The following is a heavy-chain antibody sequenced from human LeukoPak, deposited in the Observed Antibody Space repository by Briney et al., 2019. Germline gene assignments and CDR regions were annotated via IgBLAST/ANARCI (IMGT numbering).Heavy chain of an antibody. CDR3: ARAGLTXYDFWSGYPYYMDV. V-gene: IGHV3-7*01. D-gene: IGHD3-3*01. CDR1: GFTFSSYW. J-gene: IGHJ6*03. CDR2: IKQDGSEK. Sequence: PGGSLRLSCAASGFTFSSYWMSWVRQAPGKGLEWVANIKQDGSEKYYVDSVKGRFTISRDNAKNSLYLQMNSLRAEDTAVYYCARAGLTXYDFWSGYPYYMDVWGKGTTVTVSS.